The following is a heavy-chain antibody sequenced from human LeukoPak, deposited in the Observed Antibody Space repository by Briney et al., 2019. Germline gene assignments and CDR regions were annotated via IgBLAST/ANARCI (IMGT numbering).Heavy chain of an antibody. CDR1: GFTFSHYS. J-gene: IGHJ4*02. D-gene: IGHD3-9*01. CDR3: ATYKDYGWLFRDDY. Sequence: GGSLRLSCVVSGFTFSHYSMSWVRQAPGKGLEWVSSITSDGSAMFYADSVKGRFTISRDNAKNSLSLQLNSLRAEDTAVYYCATYKDYGWLFRDDYWGQGTLVTVSS. CDR2: ITSDGSAM. V-gene: IGHV3-21*01.